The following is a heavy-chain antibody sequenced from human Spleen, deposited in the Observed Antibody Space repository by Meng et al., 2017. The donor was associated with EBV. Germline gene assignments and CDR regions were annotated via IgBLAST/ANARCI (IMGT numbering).Heavy chain of an antibody. CDR1: GASVCGYY. D-gene: IGHD6-13*01. J-gene: IGHJ5*02. Sequence: QLPLRHVGPGPCTPSRTRSPSSPVFGASVCGYYLGCVHQPQGKGLEWIGEINHSGSTKYDPSLKSRVTISVDTSKNQFSLKLSSVTAADTPVYFCARAPLESSSSGWFDPWGQGTLVTVSS. CDR2: INHSGST. CDR3: ARAPLESSSSGWFDP. V-gene: IGHV4-34*01.